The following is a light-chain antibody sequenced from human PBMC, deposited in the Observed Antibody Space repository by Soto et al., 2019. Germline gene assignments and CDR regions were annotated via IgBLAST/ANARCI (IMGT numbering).Light chain of an antibody. CDR2: AAS. Sequence: AIQMTQSPSSLYASVGNRVTITCRATQGIRNDLGWYQQKPGKAPKLLIYAASSLQSGVPSRFSGSGSGTDFTLTISSLQPEDFATYYCLQDYNYPLTFGGGTKVEIK. V-gene: IGKV1-6*01. CDR3: LQDYNYPLT. J-gene: IGKJ4*01. CDR1: QGIRND.